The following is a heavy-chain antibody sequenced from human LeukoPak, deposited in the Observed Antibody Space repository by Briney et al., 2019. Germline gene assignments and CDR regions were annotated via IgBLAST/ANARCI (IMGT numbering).Heavy chain of an antibody. CDR1: GLTVSTNY. Sequence: GGSLRLSCVVSGLTVSTNYMSWVRQAPGKGLEWVSGISWNSGSIGYADSVKGRFTISRDNAKNSLYLQMNSLRAEDTAVYYCAKGFYSYAYYAYGMDVWGQGTTVTVSS. CDR2: ISWNSGSI. CDR3: AKGFYSYAYYAYGMDV. V-gene: IGHV3-9*01. J-gene: IGHJ6*02. D-gene: IGHD5-18*01.